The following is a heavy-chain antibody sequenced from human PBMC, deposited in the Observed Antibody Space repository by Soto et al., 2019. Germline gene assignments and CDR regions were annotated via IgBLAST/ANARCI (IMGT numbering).Heavy chain of an antibody. J-gene: IGHJ5*02. CDR1: GFTVSNNY. D-gene: IGHD3-16*01. CDR2: IYSGGST. V-gene: IGHV3-66*01. CDR3: AGCPNSNSWGFA. Sequence: QLVESGGALVQPGGSLRLSCAASGFTVSNNYMSWVRQAPGKGLEWVSLIYSGGSTKSADSVKGRFTISRDSSKNTVYLQMNSLRAEDTAVYYCAGCPNSNSWGFAWGQGTLVTVSS.